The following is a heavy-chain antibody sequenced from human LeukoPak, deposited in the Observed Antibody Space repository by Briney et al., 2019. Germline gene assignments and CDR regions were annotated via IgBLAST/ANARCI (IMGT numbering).Heavy chain of an antibody. V-gene: IGHV3-74*03. CDR2: ITDDGTT. Sequence: GRSLRLSCGATGFTFSSAWMHWVRQDPGTGLVGVSRITDDGTTTYADSVKGRFTISRDNAKNTLYLQMNSLRAEDTAVYYCVRDRVGPDYWGQGTLVTVSS. J-gene: IGHJ4*02. CDR3: VRDRVGPDY. CDR1: GFTFSSAW. D-gene: IGHD1-26*01.